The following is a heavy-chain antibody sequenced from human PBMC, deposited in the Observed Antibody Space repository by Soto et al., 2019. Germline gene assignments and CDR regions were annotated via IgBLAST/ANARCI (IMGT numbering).Heavy chain of an antibody. J-gene: IGHJ6*02. D-gene: IGHD3-9*01. CDR2: ISSSGSTI. CDR3: ARDFSQDYDTAGDYSYYYGMDV. V-gene: IGHV3-48*03. Sequence: GGSLRLSCAASGFTFSSYEMNWVRQAPGKGLEWVSYISSSGSTIYYADSVKGRSTISRDNAKNSLYLQMNSLRAEDTAVYYCARDFSQDYDTAGDYSYYYGMDVWGQGTTVTVSS. CDR1: GFTFSSYE.